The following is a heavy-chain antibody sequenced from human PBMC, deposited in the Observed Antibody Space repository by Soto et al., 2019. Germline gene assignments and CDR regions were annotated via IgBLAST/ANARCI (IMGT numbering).Heavy chain of an antibody. D-gene: IGHD2-15*01. CDR3: ASEVAATYYYYYGMDV. J-gene: IGHJ6*02. V-gene: IGHV1-69*01. CDR2: IIPIFGTT. Sequence: QVQLVQSGAEVKKPGSSVKVSCKASGGTFSSYAISWVRQAPGQGLEWMGGIIPIFGTTNYAQKFQGRVTITADESTSTAYMELSSLRSEDTAVYYCASEVAATYYYYYGMDVWGQGTTVTVSS. CDR1: GGTFSSYA.